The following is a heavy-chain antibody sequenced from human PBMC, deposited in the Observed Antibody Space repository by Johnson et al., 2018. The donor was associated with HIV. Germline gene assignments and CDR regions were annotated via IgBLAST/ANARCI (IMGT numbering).Heavy chain of an antibody. J-gene: IGHJ3*02. Sequence: QMLLVESGGGVVQPGGSLRLSCAASGFTFSSYGMHWVRQAPGKGLEWVTFIRYDGSNKYYADSVKGRFTISRENSKNTRYRQMGSLRAEDMAGYYCARDTKSGSYLEGTGAFDSWGQGTMVTVSS. CDR3: ARDTKSGSYLEGTGAFDS. V-gene: IGHV3-30*02. D-gene: IGHD3-10*01. CDR1: GFTFSSYG. CDR2: IRYDGSNK.